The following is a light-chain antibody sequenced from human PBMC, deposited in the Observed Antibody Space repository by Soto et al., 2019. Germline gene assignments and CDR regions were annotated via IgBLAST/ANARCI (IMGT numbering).Light chain of an antibody. Sequence: EIVMTQSPATLSVSPGERATPSCRANQSVGSDLAWYQQKPGQAPRLLIYGASTRATGIPARFSGSGSGTEFTLTISSLQSEDFAVYYCQQRSNWPPFTFGQGTRLEIK. CDR2: GAS. CDR1: QSVGSD. J-gene: IGKJ5*01. V-gene: IGKV3-15*01. CDR3: QQRSNWPPFT.